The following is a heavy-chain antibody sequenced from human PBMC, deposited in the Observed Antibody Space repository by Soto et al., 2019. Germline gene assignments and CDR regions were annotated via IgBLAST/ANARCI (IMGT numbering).Heavy chain of an antibody. CDR1: SGSFSGYY. CDR3: ARAPKVSGSSQTRPDF. D-gene: IGHD6-6*01. V-gene: IGHV4-34*01. CDR2: ISQSGNT. J-gene: IGHJ4*02. Sequence: SETLSLTCSIYSGSFSGYYWSWIRQLPGKGLEWIGEISQSGNTNYSPSLKSRVSISIDTSKKQFSLNLASVSAADTAVYYCARAPKVSGSSQTRPDFWGQGTLVTVSS.